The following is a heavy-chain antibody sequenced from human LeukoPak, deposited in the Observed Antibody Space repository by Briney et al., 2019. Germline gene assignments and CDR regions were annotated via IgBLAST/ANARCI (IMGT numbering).Heavy chain of an antibody. CDR3: ARDIRERYCSSTSCPRGFDP. CDR1: GGSISSYY. J-gene: IGHJ5*02. V-gene: IGHV4-4*07. Sequence: PSETLSLTCTVSGGSISSYYWSWIRQPAGKGLEWIGSIYTSGSTNYNPSLKSRVTMSVDTSKNQFSLKLGSVTAADTAVYYCARDIRERYCSSTSCPRGFDPWGQGTLVTVSS. D-gene: IGHD2-2*01. CDR2: IYTSGST.